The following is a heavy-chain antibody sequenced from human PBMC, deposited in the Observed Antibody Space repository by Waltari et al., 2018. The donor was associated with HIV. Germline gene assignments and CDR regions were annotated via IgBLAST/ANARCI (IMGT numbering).Heavy chain of an antibody. CDR1: GFNVTHFA. CDR2: SWSNGKNR. J-gene: IGHJ2*01. D-gene: IGHD2-21*02. Sequence: QVTLVESGGGVVPPGKSLSLSCVATGFNVTHFAMQRVRQAPGKEQEGVAVSWSNGKNRDYGESVKGRFIISRDSPKNTILHQRNNLKLDNTALYYCASAAGDCRGNFCYTGEIDPWGHGTQVIVSS. CDR3: ASAAGDCRGNFCYTGEIDP. V-gene: IGHV3-33*03.